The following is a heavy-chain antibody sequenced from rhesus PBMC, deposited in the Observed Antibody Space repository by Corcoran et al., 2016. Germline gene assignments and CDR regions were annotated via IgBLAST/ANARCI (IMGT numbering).Heavy chain of an antibody. D-gene: IGHD6-25*01. J-gene: IGHJ4*01. CDR3: ARITLRQLSVGY. V-gene: IGHV2-95*01. CDR2: IYWNDDK. Sequence: QVTLKESGPALVKPTQTLTLTCTFSGFSISTTGTGVGWIRPPPGKALEWLASIYWNDDKYYSTSLKSRLTISKDTSKNQVVLTMTNMDPVDTATYYCARITLRQLSVGYWGQGVLVTVSS. CDR1: GFSISTTGTG.